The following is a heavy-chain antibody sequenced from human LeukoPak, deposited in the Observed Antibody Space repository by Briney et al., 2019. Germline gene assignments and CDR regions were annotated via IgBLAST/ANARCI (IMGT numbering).Heavy chain of an antibody. V-gene: IGHV3-43*01. CDR1: GFTFKDFT. CDR2: INWDGTSS. CDR3: VKAPGPLEVINFFDS. Sequence: GGSLRLSCEASGFTFKDFTMQWVRQAPGKGLEWVSLINWDGTSSFYADSVKGRFTIARDNTKKSLFLQMNRLRAEDTAFYFCVKAPGPLEVINFFDSWGQGALATVSS. D-gene: IGHD2-21*01. J-gene: IGHJ4*02.